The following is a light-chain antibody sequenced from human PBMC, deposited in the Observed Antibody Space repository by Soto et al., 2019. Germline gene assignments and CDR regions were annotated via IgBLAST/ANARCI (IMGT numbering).Light chain of an antibody. CDR3: SSYTTRSTLEV. CDR2: EVS. Sequence: QSALTQPASVSGSPGQSITISCTGTSSDVAGYNYVSWYQQHPGKAPKLMIYEVSNRPSGVSNRFSGSKSGNTASLTISGLQAEDEADYYCSSYTTRSTLEVFGTGTKVTVL. J-gene: IGLJ1*01. V-gene: IGLV2-14*01. CDR1: SSDVAGYNY.